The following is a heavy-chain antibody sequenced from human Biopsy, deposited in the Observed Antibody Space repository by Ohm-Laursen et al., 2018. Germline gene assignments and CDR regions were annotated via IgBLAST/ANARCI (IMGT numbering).Heavy chain of an antibody. J-gene: IGHJ4*02. D-gene: IGHD3-16*01. V-gene: IGHV3-9*01. CDR1: GFIFDDYA. CDR2: ISWDSGRI. CDR3: AKDSGGSPLGELFH. Sequence: SLRLSCAASGFIFDDYAMHWVRQAPGKGLEWVSGISWDSGRIDYADSVKGRFTISRDNAKNSLYLQMNSLRAEDTALYYGAKDSGGSPLGELFHWGQGNLVTVSS.